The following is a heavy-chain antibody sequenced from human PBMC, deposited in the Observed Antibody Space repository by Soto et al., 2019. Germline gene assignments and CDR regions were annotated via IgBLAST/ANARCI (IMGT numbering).Heavy chain of an antibody. D-gene: IGHD3-16*01. V-gene: IGHV1-8*01. CDR1: GYTFTTYD. Sequence: QVQLVQSGAEVKKPGASVKVSCKASGYTFTTYDINWVRQASGQGLEWMGWMNPDSGLPTYAQSFQGRVTMDRSTSRSTAYMELSSLRSEDTAVYYCARGRGGQFDYWGQGTLVTVSS. J-gene: IGHJ4*02. CDR2: MNPDSGLP. CDR3: ARGRGGQFDY.